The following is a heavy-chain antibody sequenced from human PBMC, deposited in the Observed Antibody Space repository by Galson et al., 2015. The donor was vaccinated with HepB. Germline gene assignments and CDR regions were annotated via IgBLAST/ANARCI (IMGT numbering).Heavy chain of an antibody. CDR3: AREGDYGDNFDY. D-gene: IGHD4-17*01. V-gene: IGHV3-21*01. CDR2: ISSSSSYI. CDR1: GFTFSGYE. J-gene: IGHJ4*02. Sequence: SLRLSCAASGFTFSGYEMNWVRQAPGKGLEWVSSISSSSSYIYYADSVKGRFTISRDNAKNSLYLQMNSLRAEDTAVYYCAREGDYGDNFDYWGQGTLVTVSS.